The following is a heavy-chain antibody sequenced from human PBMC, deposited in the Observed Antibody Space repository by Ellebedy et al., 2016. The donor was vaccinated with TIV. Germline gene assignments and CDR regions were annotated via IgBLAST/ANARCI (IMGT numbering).Heavy chain of an antibody. J-gene: IGHJ6*02. V-gene: IGHV4-59*01. CDR2: IYYSGRT. D-gene: IGHD5-24*01. CDR1: GGSISSYY. CDR3: GGMATNGMDV. Sequence: MPGGSLRLSCTVSGGSISSYYWSWIRQPPGKGLEWIGYIYYSGRTNYSPSLKSRVTISVDTSKNQFSLNLTYVTAADTAVYYCGGMATNGMDVWGQGTTVTVSS.